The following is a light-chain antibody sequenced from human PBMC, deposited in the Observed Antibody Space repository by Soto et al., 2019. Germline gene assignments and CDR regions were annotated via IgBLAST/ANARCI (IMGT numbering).Light chain of an antibody. CDR2: GAS. CDR1: QSISSN. Sequence: EIVMTQSPATLSMSPGERATLSCRASQSISSNLAWYQQKPGQAPRLLIYGASTRATGVPARFSGSGSGTEFTLSISSLQSDHFAVYYCQQYNSWPLTFGGGTKVEIK. J-gene: IGKJ4*01. V-gene: IGKV3-15*01. CDR3: QQYNSWPLT.